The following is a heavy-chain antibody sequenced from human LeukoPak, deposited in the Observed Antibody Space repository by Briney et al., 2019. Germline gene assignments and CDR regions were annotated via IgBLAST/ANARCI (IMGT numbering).Heavy chain of an antibody. D-gene: IGHD2-8*02. Sequence: GGSLRLSCAASGFTFSTFAMIWVRQLPGKGLEWVSSIFPSGGEIHYADSVRGRFTISRDNSKSTLSLQMNSLRAEDTAIYYCATYRQVLLPFESWGQGTLVTVSS. V-gene: IGHV3-23*01. CDR2: IFPSGGEI. J-gene: IGHJ4*02. CDR1: GFTFSTFA. CDR3: ATYRQVLLPFES.